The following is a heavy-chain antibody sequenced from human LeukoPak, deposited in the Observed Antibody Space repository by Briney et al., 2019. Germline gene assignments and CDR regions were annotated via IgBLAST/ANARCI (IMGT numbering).Heavy chain of an antibody. D-gene: IGHD4-17*01. J-gene: IGHJ4*02. CDR2: IRYDGSNK. CDR1: GFTFSSYG. CDR3: AKSDYGDYVGHFDY. Sequence: GGSLRLSCAASGFTFSSYGMHWVRQAPGKGLEWVAFIRYDGSNKYYADSVKGRFTISRDNSRNTLYLQMNSLRAEDTAVYYCAKSDYGDYVGHFDYWGQGTLVTVSS. V-gene: IGHV3-30*02.